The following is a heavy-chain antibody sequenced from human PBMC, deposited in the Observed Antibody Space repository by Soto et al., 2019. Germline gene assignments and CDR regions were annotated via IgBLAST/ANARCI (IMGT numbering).Heavy chain of an antibody. J-gene: IGHJ4*02. D-gene: IGHD1-26*01. V-gene: IGHV5-51*01. CDR3: ARTSGGYLYYFDY. CDR2: IYPGDSDT. CDR1: GYTFKSYL. Sequence: PGESLKISGNGSGYTFKSYLIGWVRQMPGKGLGWMGIIYPGDSDTRYSPSFQGQVTITADKSIATAYLQWSSLKASDTAMYYCARTSGGYLYYFDYWGQGTRVTVSS.